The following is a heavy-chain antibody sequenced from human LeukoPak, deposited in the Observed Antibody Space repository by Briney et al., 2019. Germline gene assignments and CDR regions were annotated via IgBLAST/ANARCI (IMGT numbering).Heavy chain of an antibody. CDR1: GFTFSDHY. CDR3: ARGAYSGSYYGYYYYYYMDV. J-gene: IGHJ6*03. Sequence: GGSLRLSCAASGFTFSDHYMDWVRQAPGKGLEWVGRTRNKANSYTTEYAASVKGRFTISRDDSKNSLYLQMNSLKTEDTAAYYCARGAYSGSYYGYYYYYYMDVWGKGTTVTVSS. V-gene: IGHV3-72*01. D-gene: IGHD1-26*01. CDR2: TRNKANSYTT.